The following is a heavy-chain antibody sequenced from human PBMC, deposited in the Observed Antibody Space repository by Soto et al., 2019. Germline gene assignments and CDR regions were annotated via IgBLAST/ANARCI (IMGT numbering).Heavy chain of an antibody. D-gene: IGHD3-22*01. CDR3: AGYSDSSGYSRDFDY. CDR2: ISSSSSYT. Sequence: QVQLVVSGGGLVKPGGSLRLSCAASGFTFSDYYMSWIRQAPGKGLEWVSYISSSSSYTNYADSVKGRFTISRDNAKNSLYLQMNSLRAEDTAVYYCAGYSDSSGYSRDFDYWGQGTLVTVSS. J-gene: IGHJ4*02. CDR1: GFTFSDYY. V-gene: IGHV3-11*06.